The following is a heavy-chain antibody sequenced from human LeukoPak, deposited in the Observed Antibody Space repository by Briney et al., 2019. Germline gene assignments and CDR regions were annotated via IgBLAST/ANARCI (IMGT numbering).Heavy chain of an antibody. CDR2: INPNSGGT. V-gene: IGHV1-2*02. CDR1: GYTFTGYY. J-gene: IGHJ6*03. D-gene: IGHD1-26*01. CDR3: ARGGGSGSYEESRTHYYYYYMDV. Sequence: AASVKVSYKASGYTFTGYYMHWVRQAPGQGLEWMGWINPNSGGTNYAQKFQGRVTMTRNTSISTAYMELSSLRSEDTAVYYCARGGGSGSYEESRTHYYYYYMDVWGKGTTVTISS.